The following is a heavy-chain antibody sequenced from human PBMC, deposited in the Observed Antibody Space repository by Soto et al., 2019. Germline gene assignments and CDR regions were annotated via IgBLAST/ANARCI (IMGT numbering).Heavy chain of an antibody. V-gene: IGHV4-59*01. Sequence: QVQLQESGPGLVKPSETLSLTCTVSGGSISSYYWSWIRQPPGQGLGWIGYIYYSGSTNYNPSLKSRVTISVDTPKTQFTPKLSSVTAADTAVYYCARTNIVATLRAYYYYGMDVWGQGTTVTVSS. D-gene: IGHD5-12*01. CDR1: GGSISSYY. J-gene: IGHJ6*02. CDR3: ARTNIVATLRAYYYYGMDV. CDR2: IYYSGST.